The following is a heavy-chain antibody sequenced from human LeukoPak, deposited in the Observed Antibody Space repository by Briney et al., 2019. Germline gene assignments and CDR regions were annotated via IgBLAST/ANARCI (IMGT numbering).Heavy chain of an antibody. CDR2: SFYSGNP. J-gene: IGHJ2*01. CDR3: ARVWRFAVPAAPVPNWYFDL. D-gene: IGHD2-2*01. Sequence: SETLSLTCTVSGGSISNYYWYWMRQPPGKGLEWIAYSFYSGNPNYNPSLKSRVTMSVDTSKNQFSLKLSSVTAADTAVYYCARVWRFAVPAAPVPNWYFDLWGRGTLVTVSS. V-gene: IGHV4-59*12. CDR1: GGSISNYY.